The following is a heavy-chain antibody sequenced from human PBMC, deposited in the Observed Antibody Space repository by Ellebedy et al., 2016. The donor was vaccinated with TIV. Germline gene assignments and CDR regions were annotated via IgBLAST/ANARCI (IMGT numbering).Heavy chain of an antibody. V-gene: IGHV3-23*01. Sequence: GESLKISCTASGFTFSNYAMTWVRQAPGKGLEWVSGMGDTAHNTYYVHSVKGRFTISRDNSENTLYLQMNSLRAEDTAVYYCAKARGSSVIDYNYYGMDVWGQGTTVTVSS. CDR1: GFTFSNYA. J-gene: IGHJ6*02. CDR3: AKARGSSVIDYNYYGMDV. CDR2: MGDTAHNT.